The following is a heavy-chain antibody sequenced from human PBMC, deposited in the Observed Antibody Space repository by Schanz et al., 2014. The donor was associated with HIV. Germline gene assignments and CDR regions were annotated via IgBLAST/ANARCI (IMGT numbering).Heavy chain of an antibody. CDR1: GYTFTSYG. D-gene: IGHD1-1*01. J-gene: IGHJ3*02. CDR2: IIPIFVTT. CDR3: ASPAESERGPGDAFDI. Sequence: VQLVQSGAEVKEPGASVKVSCKASGYTFTSYGISWVRQAPGQGLEWMGGIIPIFVTTNYAPRFQGRLTMTADVSTNTASMELSSLRPEDTAVYYCASPAESERGPGDAFDIWGQGTLVTVSS. V-gene: IGHV1-69*01.